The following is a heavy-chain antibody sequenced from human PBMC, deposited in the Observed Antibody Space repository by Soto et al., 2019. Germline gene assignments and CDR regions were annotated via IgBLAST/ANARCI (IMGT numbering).Heavy chain of an antibody. CDR2: IDPSDSYT. V-gene: IGHV5-10-1*01. J-gene: IGHJ5*02. Sequence: GESLKISCKGSGYSFTSYWISWVRQMPGKGLEWMGRIDPSDSYTNYSPSFQGHVTISADKSISTAYLQWSSLKASDTAMYYCARQRTTYYYGSGSLMGLFDPWGQGTLVTVSS. CDR1: GYSFTSYW. CDR3: ARQRTTYYYGSGSLMGLFDP. D-gene: IGHD3-10*01.